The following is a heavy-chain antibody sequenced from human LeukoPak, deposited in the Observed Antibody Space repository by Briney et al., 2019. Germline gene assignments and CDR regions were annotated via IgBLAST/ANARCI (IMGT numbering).Heavy chain of an antibody. CDR3: ARGGVTRDFDY. CDR2: IYYNGNT. V-gene: IGHV4-39*01. D-gene: IGHD2-2*01. Sequence: SETLSLTCTVSGDSVSSSNHYWAYIRQPPGKGLEWIGNIYYNGNTYYNPSLKSRLTISIDTSNNQFSLRLTSLTAADTAVYYCARGGVTRDFDYWGQGTLVTVSS. J-gene: IGHJ4*02. CDR1: GDSVSSSNHY.